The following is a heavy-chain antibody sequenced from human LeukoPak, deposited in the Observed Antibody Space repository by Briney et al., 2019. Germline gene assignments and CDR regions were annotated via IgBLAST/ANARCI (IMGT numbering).Heavy chain of an antibody. CDR2: IYYSGST. D-gene: IGHD2/OR15-2a*01. CDR3: GRFYTDWFDP. Sequence: SETLSLTCTVSGGSISSYYWSWIRQPPGKGLEWVGYIYYSGSTNYNPSLNSRVNISGDTSKNQFSLKLGSVAAADTAVYFWGRFYTDWFDPWGQGTLVTVSS. J-gene: IGHJ5*02. V-gene: IGHV4-59*01. CDR1: GGSISSYY.